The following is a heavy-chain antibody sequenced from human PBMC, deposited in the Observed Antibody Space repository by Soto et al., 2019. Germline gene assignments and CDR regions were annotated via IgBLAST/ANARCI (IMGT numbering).Heavy chain of an antibody. J-gene: IGHJ4*02. Sequence: SVKVSCKASGDLFNNHAFNWVRQAPGQGLEWMGRISPLFSTTNYAQKFQGRVTIGADELTTVVYLEVNNLESDNSAIYYCAASSAIAAAGYFKFWGQGTLVTVSS. V-gene: IGHV1-69*13. CDR1: GDLFNNHA. CDR2: ISPLFSTT. D-gene: IGHD6-13*01. CDR3: AASSAIAAAGYFKF.